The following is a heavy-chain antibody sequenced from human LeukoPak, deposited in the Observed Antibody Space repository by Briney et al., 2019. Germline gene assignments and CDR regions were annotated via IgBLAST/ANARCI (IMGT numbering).Heavy chain of an antibody. CDR2: ISGSGGST. Sequence: PGGTLRLSCAASGFTFSSYGMRWVRQAPGKGLEWVSAISGSGGSTYYADSVKGRFTISSDNSKNTLYLQMNSLRAEDTAVYYGASLRDYCYYYMDVGGKGTTVTVSS. CDR1: GFTFSSYG. D-gene: IGHD5/OR15-5a*01. V-gene: IGHV3-23*01. J-gene: IGHJ6*03. CDR3: ASLRDYCYYYMDV.